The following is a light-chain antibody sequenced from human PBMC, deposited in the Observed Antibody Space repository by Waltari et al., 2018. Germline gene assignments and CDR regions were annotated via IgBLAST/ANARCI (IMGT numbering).Light chain of an antibody. CDR1: QSVSSY. J-gene: IGKJ4*01. Sequence: EIVLTQSPATLSLSPGERATLPCRASQSVSSYSAWYQQKPGQAPRLLIYDAANRATGIPARFSGSGSVTDFTLTISSLEPEDFTVYYCQQRSNWPRLTFGGGTKVEIK. CDR2: DAA. CDR3: QQRSNWPRLT. V-gene: IGKV3-11*01.